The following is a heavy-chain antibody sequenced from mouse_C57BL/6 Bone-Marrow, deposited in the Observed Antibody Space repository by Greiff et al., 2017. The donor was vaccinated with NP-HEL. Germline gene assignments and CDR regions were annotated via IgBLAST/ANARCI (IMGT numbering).Heavy chain of an antibody. Sequence: EVKLQQSGAELVRPGASVKLSCTASGFNIKDDYMPWVKQRPEQGLEWIGWLDPENGDTEYASKFQGKANITADTSSNTGYLQLSSLTSEDTAVYYCTTLLGNYWGQGTTLTVSS. J-gene: IGHJ2*01. V-gene: IGHV14-4*01. CDR1: GFNIKDDY. CDR2: LDPENGDT. CDR3: TTLLGNY.